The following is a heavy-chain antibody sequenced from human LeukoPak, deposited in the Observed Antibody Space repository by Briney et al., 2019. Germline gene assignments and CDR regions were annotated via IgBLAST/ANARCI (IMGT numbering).Heavy chain of an antibody. CDR3: AKDQRSIAVAGYFDY. D-gene: IGHD6-19*01. CDR1: GFTFSSYA. J-gene: IGHJ4*02. CDR2: ISGSGGST. Sequence: GGSLRLSCAASGFTFSSYAMSWVRQAPGKGLGWVSSISGSGGSTYYAGSVKGRFTISRDNSKNTLYLQMNSLRAEDKAVYYCAKDQRSIAVAGYFDYWGQGTLVTVSS. V-gene: IGHV3-23*01.